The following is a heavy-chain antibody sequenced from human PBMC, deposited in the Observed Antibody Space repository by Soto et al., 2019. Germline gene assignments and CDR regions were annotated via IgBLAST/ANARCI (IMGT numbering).Heavy chain of an antibody. CDR3: AKDSSSCTNGVCYTYYYYYGMDV. D-gene: IGHD2-8*01. V-gene: IGHV3-23*01. CDR2: ISGSGGST. CDR1: GFTFSSYA. J-gene: IGHJ6*02. Sequence: GGSLRLSCAASGFTFSSYAMSWVRQAPGKGLEWLSAISGSGGSTYYADSVKGRFTISRDNSKNTLYLQMNSLRAEDTAVYYCAKDSSSCTNGVCYTYYYYYGMDVWGQGTTVTVSS.